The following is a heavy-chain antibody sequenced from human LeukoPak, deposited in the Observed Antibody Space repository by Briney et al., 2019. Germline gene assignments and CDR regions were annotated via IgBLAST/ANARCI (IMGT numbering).Heavy chain of an antibody. D-gene: IGHD3-22*01. CDR3: ARPPPMIEALAFDI. V-gene: IGHV4-39*01. J-gene: IGHJ3*02. CDR1: GGSISSSSYY. CDR2: IYYSGST. Sequence: PSETLSLTCTVSGGSISSSSYYWGWLRQPPGKGLEWIGSIYYSGSTYYNPSLKSRVTISVDTSKNQFSLKLSSVTAADTAVYYCARPPPMIEALAFDIWGQGTMVTVSS.